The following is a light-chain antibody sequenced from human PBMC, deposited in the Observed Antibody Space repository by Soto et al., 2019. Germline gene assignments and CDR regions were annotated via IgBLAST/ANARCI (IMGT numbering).Light chain of an antibody. CDR1: QGISSY. CDR3: QQYYSYSYT. Sequence: AIRMTQSPSSLSASTGDRVTITCRASQGISSYLAWYQQKPGKAPKLLIYAASTLQSGVPSRFSGSGSGTDFTLTISCLQSQDFATYYCQQYYSYSYTFGQGTKVDI. J-gene: IGKJ2*01. CDR2: AAS. V-gene: IGKV1-8*01.